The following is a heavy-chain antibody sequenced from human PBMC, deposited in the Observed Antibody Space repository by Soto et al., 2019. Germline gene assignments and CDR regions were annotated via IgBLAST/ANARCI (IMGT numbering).Heavy chain of an antibody. V-gene: IGHV1-58*02. Sequence: GASVKVSCKASGFTFTSSAMQWVRQARGQRLEWIGWIVVGSGNTNYAQKFQERVTITRDMSTSTAYMELSSLRSEDTAVYYCAAVLLSNYDILTGPFDYWGQGTLVTVSS. CDR1: GFTFTSSA. CDR2: IVVGSGNT. J-gene: IGHJ4*02. D-gene: IGHD3-9*01. CDR3: AAVLLSNYDILTGPFDY.